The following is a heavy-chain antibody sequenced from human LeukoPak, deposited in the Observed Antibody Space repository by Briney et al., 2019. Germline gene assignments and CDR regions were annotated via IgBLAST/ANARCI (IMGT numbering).Heavy chain of an antibody. CDR3: ARGAGYCSSTSCYVFDY. D-gene: IGHD2-2*01. CDR2: ISAYNGNT. CDR1: GYTFTSYG. Sequence: ASVKVSCKASGYTFTSYGISWVRQAPGQGLAWMGWISAYNGNTNYAQKLQGRVTMTTDTSTSTAYMELRSLRSDDTAVYYCARGAGYCSSTSCYVFDYWGQGTLVTVSS. V-gene: IGHV1-18*04. J-gene: IGHJ4*02.